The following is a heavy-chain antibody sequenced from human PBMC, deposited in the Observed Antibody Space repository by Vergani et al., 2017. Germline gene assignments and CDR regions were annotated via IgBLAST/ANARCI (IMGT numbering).Heavy chain of an antibody. CDR1: GVSIGSNSYY. J-gene: IGHJ1*01. CDR2: TYYTGTT. Sequence: QLPLQESGPGLVKPSETLSLTCTVSGVSIGSNSYYWGWIRQPPGNGLEWIWTTYYTGTTYYNEAHKSRPTISVDTSKNQFSLNLTSVTAADTAVCYCTRHARSGWAGYLQHWGQGTLVTASS. D-gene: IGHD6-19*01. CDR3: TRHARSGWAGYLQH. V-gene: IGHV4-39*01.